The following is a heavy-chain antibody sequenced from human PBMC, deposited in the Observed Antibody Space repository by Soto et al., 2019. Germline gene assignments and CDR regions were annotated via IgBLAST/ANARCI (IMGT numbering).Heavy chain of an antibody. J-gene: IGHJ6*02. V-gene: IGHV1-2*04. D-gene: IGHD6-13*01. Sequence: ASVKVSCKASGYPFTGYYMHWVRQAPGHGLEWMGWINPNSGGTNYAQKFQGWVTMTRDMSISTAYMELSRLRSDDTAVYYCARDHSSSAYYYYGMDVWGQGTTVTV. CDR3: ARDHSSSAYYYYGMDV. CDR1: GYPFTGYY. CDR2: INPNSGGT.